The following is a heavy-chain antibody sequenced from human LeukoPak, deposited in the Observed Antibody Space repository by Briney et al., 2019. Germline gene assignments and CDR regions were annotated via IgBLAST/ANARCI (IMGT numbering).Heavy chain of an antibody. CDR2: IYHSGST. D-gene: IGHD3-22*01. CDR3: ARVSYYYDSSGYYTEYFQH. J-gene: IGHJ1*01. Sequence: SETLSLTCAVSGGSISSGGYSWSWIRQPPGKGLEWIVYIYHSGSTYYNPSHKSRVTISVDRSKNQFSLKLSSVTAADTAVYYCARVSYYYDSSGYYTEYFQHWGQGTLVTVSS. CDR1: GGSISSGGYS. V-gene: IGHV4-30-2*01.